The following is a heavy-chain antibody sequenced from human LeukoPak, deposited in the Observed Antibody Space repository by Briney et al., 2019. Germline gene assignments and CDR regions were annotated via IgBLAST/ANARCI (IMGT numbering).Heavy chain of an antibody. CDR1: GFTFNTYT. V-gene: IGHV3-21*04. Sequence: PGGSLRLSCAASGFTFNTYTMNWVRQAPGKGLEWVSAITGSTKYIPSNIYYADAVQGRFTISRDDAKNLVYLQMNSLRAEDTAVYYCAKTKGDYGDYFDYWGQGTLVTVSS. CDR3: AKTKGDYGDYFDY. D-gene: IGHD4-17*01. J-gene: IGHJ4*02. CDR2: ITGSTKYI.